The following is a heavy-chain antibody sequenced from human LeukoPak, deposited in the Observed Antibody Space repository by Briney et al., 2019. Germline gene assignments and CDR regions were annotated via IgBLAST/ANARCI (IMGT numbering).Heavy chain of an antibody. CDR3: AREQEWLRSIKEAAAGYGMDV. J-gene: IGHJ6*02. D-gene: IGHD5-12*01. Sequence: GGSLRLSCSASGFTFSSYAMHWVRQAPGKGLEYVSAISSNGGSTYYADSVKGRFTISRDNSKNTLYLQMSNLRAEDTAVYYCAREQEWLRSIKEAAAGYGMDVWGQGTTVTVSS. CDR1: GFTFSSYA. CDR2: ISSNGGST. V-gene: IGHV3-64D*06.